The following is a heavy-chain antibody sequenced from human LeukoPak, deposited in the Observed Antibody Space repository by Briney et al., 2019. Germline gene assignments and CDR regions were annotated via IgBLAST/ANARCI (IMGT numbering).Heavy chain of an antibody. CDR2: ISPKSGGT. Sequence: ASVKVSCKASRYTFTGYYIHWVRQAPGQGLEWMGRISPKSGGTNYAQKFQGRVTMTSDTSISTAYMELSRLRSDDTAVYYCARDGNTSPYYMDVWGKGTTVTVSS. CDR3: ARDGNTSPYYMDV. D-gene: IGHD2-2*01. V-gene: IGHV1-2*06. CDR1: RYTFTGYY. J-gene: IGHJ6*03.